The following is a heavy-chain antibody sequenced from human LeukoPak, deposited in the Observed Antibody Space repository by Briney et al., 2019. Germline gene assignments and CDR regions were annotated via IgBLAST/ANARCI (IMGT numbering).Heavy chain of an antibody. CDR3: AKKTIVGATVDAFDI. Sequence: PGGSVRLLCAASGLTYRNYGMHWVRQAPGRGREWVAYIRYDGSNKYYTDSVKGRLTISRDNSKNTLYLQMNSLRAEDTAVYYCAKKTIVGATVDAFDIWGQRTMVTVS. CDR1: GLTYRNYG. CDR2: IRYDGSNK. V-gene: IGHV3-30*02. J-gene: IGHJ3*02. D-gene: IGHD1-26*01.